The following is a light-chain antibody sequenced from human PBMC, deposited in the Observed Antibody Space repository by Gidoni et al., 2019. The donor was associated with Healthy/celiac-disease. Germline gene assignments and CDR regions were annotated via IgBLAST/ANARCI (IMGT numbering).Light chain of an antibody. CDR2: DAS. J-gene: IGKJ2*01. V-gene: IGKV1-5*01. Sequence: DIQMTQSPFPPPSVGDRVTITCRASQSISSWLAWYQQKPGKAPKLLIYDASSLESGVPSRFSGSGSGTEFTLTISSLQPDDFATYYCQQYNSYPYTFGQGTKLEIK. CDR3: QQYNSYPYT. CDR1: QSISSW.